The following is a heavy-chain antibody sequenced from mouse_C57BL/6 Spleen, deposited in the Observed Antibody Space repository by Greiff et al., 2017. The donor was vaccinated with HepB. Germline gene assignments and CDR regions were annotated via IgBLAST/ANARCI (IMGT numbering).Heavy chain of an antibody. CDR1: GFTFSSYG. V-gene: IGHV5-6*02. CDR3: ARQGLQGGFDY. D-gene: IGHD2-13*01. CDR2: ISSGGSYT. J-gene: IGHJ2*01. Sequence: DVMLVESGGDLVKPGGSLKLSCAASGFTFSSYGMSWVRQTPDKRLEWVATISSGGSYTYYPDSVKGRFTISRDNAKNTLYLQMSSLKSEDTAMYYCARQGLQGGFDYWGQGTTLTVSS.